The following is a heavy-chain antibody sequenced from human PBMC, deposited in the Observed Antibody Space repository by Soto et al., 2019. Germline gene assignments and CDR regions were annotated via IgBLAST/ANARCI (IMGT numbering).Heavy chain of an antibody. V-gene: IGHV1-69*13. CDR3: ARVYRLLLGYYFDY. D-gene: IGHD2-15*01. CDR2: IIPVFGTA. J-gene: IGHJ4*02. CDR1: GGTFSSYA. Sequence: GASVKVSCKAFGGTFSSYAISWVRQAPGQGLEWMGGIIPVFGTANYAQKFQGRVTITADESTGTAYMELSSLRSEDTAVYYCARVYRLLLGYYFDYWGQGTLVTVSS.